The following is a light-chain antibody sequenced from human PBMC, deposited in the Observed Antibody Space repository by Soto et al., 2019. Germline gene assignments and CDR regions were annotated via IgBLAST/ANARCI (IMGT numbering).Light chain of an antibody. J-gene: IGKJ3*01. V-gene: IGKV1-27*01. CDR2: TAS. CDR1: QDIRNY. Sequence: DIQMTQSPSSLSASVGDRVTMTCRSSQDIRNYVALYQKKPGEIPKLLIYTASTLPSGVPARFSGGGFGTDFTLSISSLRPEDVATYYCQRYPSALLTFGPGTKVYLK. CDR3: QRYPSALLT.